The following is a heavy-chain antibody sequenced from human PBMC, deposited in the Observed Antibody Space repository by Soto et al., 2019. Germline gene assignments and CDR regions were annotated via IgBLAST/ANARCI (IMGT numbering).Heavy chain of an antibody. CDR1: GGSISSSNW. Sequence: SETLSLTCAVSGGSISSSNWWSFFRQPPGKGLECIGEIYHSGSTNYNPSLKSRVTISVDKSKNQFSLKLSSVTAADTAVYYCALRGSSSVYGYWGQGTLVTVSS. D-gene: IGHD6-6*01. V-gene: IGHV4-4*02. J-gene: IGHJ4*02. CDR3: ALRGSSSVYGY. CDR2: IYHSGST.